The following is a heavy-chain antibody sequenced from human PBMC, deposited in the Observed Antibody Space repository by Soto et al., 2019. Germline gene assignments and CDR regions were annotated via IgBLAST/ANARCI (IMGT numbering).Heavy chain of an antibody. Sequence: EVPLVDSGGGLVKPGGSLRLSCAASGFTFSSYTMNWVRQAPGKGLEWVSSISSSGSYIYYADSVKGRFTISRDNAKNSLYRQRNSLRAEDTAVYYCARDRARNFDYWGQGTLVTVSS. CDR1: GFTFSSYT. J-gene: IGHJ4*02. CDR2: ISSSGSYI. V-gene: IGHV3-21*01. CDR3: ARDRARNFDY.